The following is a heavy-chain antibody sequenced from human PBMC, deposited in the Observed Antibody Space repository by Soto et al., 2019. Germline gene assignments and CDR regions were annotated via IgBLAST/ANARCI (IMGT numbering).Heavy chain of an antibody. D-gene: IGHD6-19*01. CDR2: ISWNSGSI. CDR1: GFTFDDYA. J-gene: IGHJ4*02. V-gene: IGHV3-9*01. CDR3: AKDMFSPVAGTLVLVDY. Sequence: GGSLRLSCAASGFTFDDYAMHWVRQAPGKGLEWVSGISWNSGSIGYADSVKGRFTISRDNAKNSLYLQMNSLRAEDTALYYCAKDMFSPVAGTLVLVDYWGQGIRVTVAS.